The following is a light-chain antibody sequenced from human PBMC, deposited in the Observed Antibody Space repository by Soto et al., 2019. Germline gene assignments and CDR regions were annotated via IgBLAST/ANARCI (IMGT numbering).Light chain of an antibody. Sequence: EIVLTQSPATLSLSPGERATLSCRASQSVSSYLAWYQQKPGQAPRLLIYDASNRATGIPARFSSSGSGTDFTLTISSLEPEDFAVYYCQQRSNWLFTFGPGTKVGIK. CDR1: QSVSSY. V-gene: IGKV3-11*01. CDR3: QQRSNWLFT. J-gene: IGKJ3*01. CDR2: DAS.